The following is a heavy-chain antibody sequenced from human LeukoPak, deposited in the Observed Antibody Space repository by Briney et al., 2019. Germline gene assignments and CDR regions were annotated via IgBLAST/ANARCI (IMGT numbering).Heavy chain of an antibody. CDR3: ARDPGRRESRGFFDY. D-gene: IGHD3-10*01. CDR2: INPSGGST. J-gene: IGHJ4*02. Sequence: ASVKVSCKASGYTFTSYYMHWVRQAPGQGLEWMGIINPSGGSTSYAQKFQGRVTMTRDTSTSTVYMELSSLRSEDTAVYYCARDPGRRESRGFFDYWGQGTLVTVSS. CDR1: GYTFTSYY. V-gene: IGHV1-46*01.